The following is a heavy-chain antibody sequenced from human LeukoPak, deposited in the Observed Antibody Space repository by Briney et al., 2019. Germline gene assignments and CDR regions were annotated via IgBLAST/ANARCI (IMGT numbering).Heavy chain of an antibody. CDR2: IHYSEST. D-gene: IGHD6-13*01. CDR1: GGPIRSYY. V-gene: IGHV4-59*01. CDR3: ARVSAAGMEFHYGMDV. Sequence: SETLSLTCTVSGGPIRSYYWSWMRQPPGKGLEWIGNIHYSESTNFNPSLKSRVAIAVDTSKNQFSLSMRSVTAADTAVYYCARVSAAGMEFHYGMDVWGQGTAVFVSS. J-gene: IGHJ6*02.